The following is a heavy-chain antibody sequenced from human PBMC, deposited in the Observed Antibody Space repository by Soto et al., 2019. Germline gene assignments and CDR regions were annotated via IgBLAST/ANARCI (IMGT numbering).Heavy chain of an antibody. CDR1: GGSVSSSSYY. CDR3: ARTRAVWFDP. Sequence: SETLSLTCTVSGGSVSSSSYYWGWIRQPPGKGLEWIGNIYYSGSTYYNPSLKSRVTISVDTSKNQFSLKLSSVTAADTAVYFCARTRAVWFDPWGQVTLVT. CDR2: IYYSGST. J-gene: IGHJ5*02. V-gene: IGHV4-39*01. D-gene: IGHD6-19*01.